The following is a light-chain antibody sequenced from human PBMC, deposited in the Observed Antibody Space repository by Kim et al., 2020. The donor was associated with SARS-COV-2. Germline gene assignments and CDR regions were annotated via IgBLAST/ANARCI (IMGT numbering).Light chain of an antibody. Sequence: GQSVTISCSGISGEAGDYPYVYWYQQHPGKAPTLIIYEVKYRPSGAPDRFSGSKSGNTASLTVSGRQAEDEADYYCSPSAGSNNLVFGGGTQLTVL. J-gene: IGLJ3*02. CDR3: SPSAGSNNLV. V-gene: IGLV2-8*01. CDR1: SGEAGDYPY. CDR2: EVK.